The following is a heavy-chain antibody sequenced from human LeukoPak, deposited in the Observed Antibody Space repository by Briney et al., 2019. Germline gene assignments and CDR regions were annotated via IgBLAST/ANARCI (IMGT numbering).Heavy chain of an antibody. CDR2: IWYDEANK. J-gene: IGHJ4*02. Sequence: GSLRLSCAASGFTFISYGMHWVRQAPGKGLEWVAVIWYDEANKYYADSVKGRFTISRDNSKNTLYLQMNSLRVEDTAVYYCAKGSLSGNYYFDYWGQGTLVTVSS. CDR1: GFTFISYG. D-gene: IGHD1-26*01. V-gene: IGHV3-33*06. CDR3: AKGSLSGNYYFDY.